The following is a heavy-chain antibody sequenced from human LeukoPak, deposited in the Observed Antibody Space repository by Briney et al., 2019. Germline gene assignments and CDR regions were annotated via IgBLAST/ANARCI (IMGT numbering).Heavy chain of an antibody. V-gene: IGHV1-18*01. CDR2: ISAYNGNT. CDR3: ARGSTTGTTTDY. Sequence: ASVKVSCNASGYTFTSYDISWVRQAPGQGLEWMGWISAYNGNTNFAQNLQGRVTMTTDTSTSTAYMELRSLRSDDTAVYYCARGSTTGTTTDYWGQGTLVTVSS. CDR1: GYTFTSYD. J-gene: IGHJ4*02. D-gene: IGHD1-1*01.